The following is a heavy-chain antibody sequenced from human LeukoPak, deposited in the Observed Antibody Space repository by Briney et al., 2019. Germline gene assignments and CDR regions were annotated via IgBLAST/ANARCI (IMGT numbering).Heavy chain of an antibody. V-gene: IGHV4-34*01. D-gene: IGHD3-22*01. CDR3: ATLGGLYYESHGYPDFNH. CDR1: GGSLSPYY. CDR2: INQSGST. Sequence: SETLSLTCSVSGGSLSPYYWSWIRQPPGGGLEWLGEINQSGSTNYNPSLKSRVTISVEKFKNQFSLEVTSVTAADTAIYYCATLGGLYYESHGYPDFNHWGQGTLVTVSS. J-gene: IGHJ4*02.